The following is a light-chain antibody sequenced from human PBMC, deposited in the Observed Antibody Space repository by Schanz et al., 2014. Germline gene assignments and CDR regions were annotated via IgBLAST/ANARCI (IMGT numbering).Light chain of an antibody. CDR1: QSVSNN. V-gene: IGKV3-20*01. J-gene: IGKJ1*01. CDR3: QQYTTSPGT. CDR2: GAS. Sequence: EIVMTQSPATLSVSPGERATLSCRASQSVSNNLAWYQQKPGQAPRLLIYGASSRATGIPDRFSGSGSGTDFTLTISRLEPEDFAMYYCQQYTTSPGTFGQGTKVEIK.